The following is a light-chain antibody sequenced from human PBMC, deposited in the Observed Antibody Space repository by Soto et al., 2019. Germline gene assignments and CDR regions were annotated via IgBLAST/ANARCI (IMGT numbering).Light chain of an antibody. V-gene: IGKV3D-15*01. CDR3: QQYGSSLWT. Sequence: EIVMTQSKATLSVSPGERATLSCRASQSVSSNLAWYQQKPGQAPRLLIYGASTRATGIPARFSGSGSGTEFTLTITSLQSEDFAVYYCQQYGSSLWTFGQGTKVDI. CDR1: QSVSSN. J-gene: IGKJ1*01. CDR2: GAS.